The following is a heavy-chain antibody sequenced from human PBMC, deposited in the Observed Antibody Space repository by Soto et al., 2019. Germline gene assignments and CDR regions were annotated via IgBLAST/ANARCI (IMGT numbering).Heavy chain of an antibody. V-gene: IGHV1-69*13. CDR2: IIPIFGTA. CDR1: GGTFSSYA. D-gene: IGHD5-18*01. Sequence: SVKVSCKASGGTFSSYAISWVRQAPGQGLEWMGGIIPIFGTANYAQKFQGRVTITADESTSTAYMELSSLRSEDTAVYYCARSGRRYSLTYYYYGMDVWGQGTTVTVSS. J-gene: IGHJ6*02. CDR3: ARSGRRYSLTYYYYGMDV.